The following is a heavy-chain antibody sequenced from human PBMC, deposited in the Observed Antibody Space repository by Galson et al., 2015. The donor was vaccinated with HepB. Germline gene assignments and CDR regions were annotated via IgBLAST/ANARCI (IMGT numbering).Heavy chain of an antibody. CDR1: GFTFNNVW. Sequence: SLRLSCAATGFTFNNVWMNWVRQAPGKGLEWVGRIKSKTGGGTTEYAAPVKGRFTISRDDSRNTLYLQMHSLKTDDTAVYYCTTDVYFSSYWSWLDPWGQGTLVTVSS. V-gene: IGHV3-15*01. J-gene: IGHJ5*02. CDR2: IKSKTGGGTT. D-gene: IGHD2-2*01. CDR3: TTDVYFSSYWSWLDP.